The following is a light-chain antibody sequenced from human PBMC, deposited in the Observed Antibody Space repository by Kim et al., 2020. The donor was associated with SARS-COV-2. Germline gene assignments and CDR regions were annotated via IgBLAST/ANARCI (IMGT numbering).Light chain of an antibody. CDR3: QVWDSSSDHPVL. V-gene: IGLV3-21*03. Sequence: PGKTAKITWGGNNIGSESVQWYQQKPGQAPVLVVYDNTDRPSGISERVSGSNSGNTATLTITRVEAGDEADYYCQVWDSSSDHPVLFGGGTQLTVL. CDR2: DNT. CDR1: NIGSES. J-gene: IGLJ2*01.